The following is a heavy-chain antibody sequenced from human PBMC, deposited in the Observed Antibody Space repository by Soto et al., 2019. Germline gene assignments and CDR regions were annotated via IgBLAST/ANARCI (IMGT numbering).Heavy chain of an antibody. CDR1: GGSISSGDYY. D-gene: IGHD4-4*01. Sequence: PSETLSLTCTVSGGSISSGDYYWSWIRQPPGKGLEWIGYIYYSGSTYYNPSLKSRVTISVDTSKDQFSLKLSSVTAADTAVYYCASQHDHYTYFDYWGQGTLVTVSS. V-gene: IGHV4-30-4*01. J-gene: IGHJ4*02. CDR3: ASQHDHYTYFDY. CDR2: IYYSGST.